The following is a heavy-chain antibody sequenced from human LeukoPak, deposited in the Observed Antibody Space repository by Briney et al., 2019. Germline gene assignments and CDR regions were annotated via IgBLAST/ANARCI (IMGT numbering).Heavy chain of an antibody. CDR1: GGSISSDY. CDR3: AEGRGTYRGEYFHY. CDR2: IYNNGNT. J-gene: IGHJ1*01. Sequence: SETLSLTCTVSGGSISSDYWSWIRQPPGKGLEWLGYIYNNGNTKYNPSLKSRVSISVDMSKNQFSLNLSSVTAADTAVYYCAEGRGTYRGEYFHYWGQGTLVTVSP. V-gene: IGHV4-59*01. D-gene: IGHD3-16*02.